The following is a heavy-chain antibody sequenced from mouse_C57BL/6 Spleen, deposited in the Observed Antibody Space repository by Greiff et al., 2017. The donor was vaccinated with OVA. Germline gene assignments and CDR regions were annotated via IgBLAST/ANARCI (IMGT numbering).Heavy chain of an antibody. J-gene: IGHJ4*01. V-gene: IGHV5-17*01. Sequence: EVQLQQSGGGLVKPGGSLKLSCAASGFTFSDYGMHWVRQAPEKGLEWVAYISSGSSTIYYADTVKGRFTISRDNAKNTLFLQMTSLRSEDTAMYYCARQGGYDSLYYAMDYWGQGTSVTVSS. CDR3: ARQGGYDSLYYAMDY. D-gene: IGHD2-4*01. CDR2: ISSGSSTI. CDR1: GFTFSDYG.